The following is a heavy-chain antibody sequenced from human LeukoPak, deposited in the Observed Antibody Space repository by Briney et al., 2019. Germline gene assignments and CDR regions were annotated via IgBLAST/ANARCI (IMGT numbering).Heavy chain of an antibody. D-gene: IGHD2-15*01. CDR3: GRDYPACGGGSCNGGQFDP. J-gene: IGHJ5*02. V-gene: IGHV3-33*01. CDR1: GFTFSSYG. Sequence: GGSLRLSCAASGFTFSSYGMHWVRQAPGKGLEWVAVIWYDGSNKYYADSVKGRFTISRDNSKNTLYLQMNSLIAEDTAVYYCGRDYPACGGGSCNGGQFDPWGQGTLVTVSS. CDR2: IWYDGSNK.